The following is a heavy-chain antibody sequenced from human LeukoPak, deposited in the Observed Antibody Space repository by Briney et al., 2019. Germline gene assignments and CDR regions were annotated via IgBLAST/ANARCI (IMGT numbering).Heavy chain of an antibody. CDR1: GGSISSGSYY. CDR2: FYTSGTT. J-gene: IGHJ4*02. V-gene: IGHV4-61*02. Sequence: SQTLSLTCAVSGGSISSGSYYWNWIRQPAGKGLEWIGRFYTSGTTNYNPSLKSRVTISVDTSKNQFSLKLSSVTAADTAVYYCARALEGGYNYSFDYWGQGTLVTVSS. CDR3: ARALEGGYNYSFDY. D-gene: IGHD5-24*01.